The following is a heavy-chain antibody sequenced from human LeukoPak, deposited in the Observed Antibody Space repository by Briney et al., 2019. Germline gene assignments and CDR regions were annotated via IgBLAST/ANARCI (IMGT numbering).Heavy chain of an antibody. CDR1: GGTFSSYA. V-gene: IGHV1-69*05. CDR2: IIPIFGTA. CDR3: ARDSPRDDSSGYSLDY. D-gene: IGHD3-22*01. Sequence: ASVKVSCKASGGTFSSYAISWVRQAPGQGLEWMGGIIPIFGTANYAQKFQGRVTITTDESTSTAYMELSSLRSEDTAVYYCARDSPRDDSSGYSLDYWGQGTLVTVSS. J-gene: IGHJ4*02.